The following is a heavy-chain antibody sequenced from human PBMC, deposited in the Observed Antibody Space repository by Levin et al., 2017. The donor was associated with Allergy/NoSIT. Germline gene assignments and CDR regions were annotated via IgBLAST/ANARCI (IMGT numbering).Heavy chain of an antibody. Sequence: SQTLSLTCTVSGGSVSSGVYYWGWIRQHPGKGLECIGYIHPSGSTNYNPSLNSRVTMSVDMSKNQISLKMISVTAADTAVHYCARGRDAYKLGFWGQGTLVTVSS. CDR2: IHPSGST. D-gene: IGHD1-14*01. CDR1: GGSVSSGVYY. CDR3: ARGRDAYKLGF. J-gene: IGHJ4*02. V-gene: IGHV4-31*03.